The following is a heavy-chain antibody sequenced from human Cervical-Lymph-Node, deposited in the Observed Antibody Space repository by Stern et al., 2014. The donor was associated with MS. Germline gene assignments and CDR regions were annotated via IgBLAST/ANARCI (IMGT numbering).Heavy chain of an antibody. V-gene: IGHV4-59*01. Sequence: VQLEESGPGLVKPSETLSLTCTVSGGSISSYYWSWIRQPPGKGLEWIGYIYYSGSNNYNPSFKSRVTISVDTSKNQFSLKLSSVTAADTAVYYCAREALAAGGLDYWGQGTLVTVSS. CDR3: AREALAAGGLDY. CDR2: IYYSGSN. J-gene: IGHJ4*02. CDR1: GGSISSYY. D-gene: IGHD6-13*01.